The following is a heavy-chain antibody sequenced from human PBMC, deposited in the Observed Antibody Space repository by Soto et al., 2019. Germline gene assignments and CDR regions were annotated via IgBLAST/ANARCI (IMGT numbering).Heavy chain of an antibody. CDR1: GFSLSTSGVG. V-gene: IGHV2-5*02. J-gene: IGHJ2*01. CDR2: IYWDDDK. Sequence: QITLKESGPTLVKPTQTLTLTCTFSGFSLSTSGVGVGWIRQPPGKALEWLALIYWDDDKRYSPSLKSRLPITKEPSKNPVGLTMAKMDPVDTGPYYCAHGAVEMATDWYFDLWGRGTLVTVSS. CDR3: AHGAVEMATDWYFDL. D-gene: IGHD5-12*01.